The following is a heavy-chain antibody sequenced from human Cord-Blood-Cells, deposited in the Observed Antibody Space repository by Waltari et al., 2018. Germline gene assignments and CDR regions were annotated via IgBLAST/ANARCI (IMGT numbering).Heavy chain of an antibody. V-gene: IGHV3-53*01. CDR2: IYSGGST. J-gene: IGHJ4*02. CDR3: ARAVTSCYYFDY. CDR1: GFTVSSNY. D-gene: IGHD2-2*01. Sequence: EVQLVESGGGLIQPGGSLRLSCAASGFTVSSNYMSWVGQAPGKGLEWVSVIYSGGSTYYADSVKGRFTISRDNSKNTLYLQMNSLRAEDTAVYYCARAVTSCYYFDYWGQGTLVTVSS.